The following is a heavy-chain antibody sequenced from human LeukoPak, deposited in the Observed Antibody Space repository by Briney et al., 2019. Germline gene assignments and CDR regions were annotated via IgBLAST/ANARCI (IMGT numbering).Heavy chain of an antibody. Sequence: SETLSLTCTVSGGSVSSGSYYWSWIRHPPGKGLEWIGYIYYSGSTNYNPSLKSRVTISVDTSKNQFSLKLSSVTAADTAVYYCAGGGEYSSSWYGIDYWGQGSLVTVSS. V-gene: IGHV4-61*01. J-gene: IGHJ4*02. CDR3: AGGGEYSSSWYGIDY. CDR1: GGSVSSGSYY. D-gene: IGHD6-13*01. CDR2: IYYSGST.